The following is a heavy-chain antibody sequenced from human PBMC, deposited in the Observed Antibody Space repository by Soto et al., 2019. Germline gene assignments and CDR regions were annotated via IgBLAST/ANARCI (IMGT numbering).Heavy chain of an antibody. CDR2: ISAYNGNT. V-gene: IGHV1-18*01. CDR3: ARAQWELLGRYYYYYYGMDV. D-gene: IGHD1-26*01. Sequence: GASVKVSCKASGYTFTSYGISWVRQAPGQGLEWMGWISAYNGNTNYAQKLQGRVTMTTDTSTSTAYMELRSLRSDDTAVYYCARAQWELLGRYYYYYYGMDVWGQGTTVTVSS. CDR1: GYTFTSYG. J-gene: IGHJ6*02.